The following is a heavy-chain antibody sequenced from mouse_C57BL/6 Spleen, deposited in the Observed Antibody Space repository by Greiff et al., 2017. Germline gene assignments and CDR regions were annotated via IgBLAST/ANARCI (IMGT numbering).Heavy chain of an antibody. J-gene: IGHJ4*01. CDR2: IDPETGGT. Sequence: VKLMESGAELVRPGASVTLSCKASGYTFTDYEMHWVKQTPVHGLEWIGAIDPETGGTAYNQKFKGKAILTADKSSSTAYMELRRLTSEDSAVYYCTRWDTTVVAGGAMDYWGQGTSVTVSS. CDR3: TRWDTTVVAGGAMDY. D-gene: IGHD1-1*01. CDR1: GYTFTDYE. V-gene: IGHV1-15*01.